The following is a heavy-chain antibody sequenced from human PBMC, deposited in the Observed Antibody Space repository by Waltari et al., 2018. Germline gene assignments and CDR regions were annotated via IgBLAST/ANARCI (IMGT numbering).Heavy chain of an antibody. D-gene: IGHD1-7*01. CDR2: ITPQDGET. CDR1: GYTFTDYY. V-gene: IGHV1-69-2*01. Sequence: EVQLVQSGAEVKKPGATVKISCQASGYTFTDYYMHWVEQAPGKGLVWVGRITPQDGETKYADKFQGRATITADTSIDTVYMELSRLRPEDTAVFYCARTTTIKSLDYWGQGTLVTVSS. J-gene: IGHJ4*02. CDR3: ARTTTIKSLDY.